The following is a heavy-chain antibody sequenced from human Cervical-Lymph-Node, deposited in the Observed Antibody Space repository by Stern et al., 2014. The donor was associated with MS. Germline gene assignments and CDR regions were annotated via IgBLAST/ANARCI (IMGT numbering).Heavy chain of an antibody. D-gene: IGHD4-11*01. V-gene: IGHV1-2*06. CDR1: GYTFTGYYY. Sequence: VHLVESGAEVKKPGASVKVSCQASGYTFTGYYYLHWVRQAPGQGLEWVGRINRNSGGANYAQKFQGRVTMTRDTSINTVYMELSRLMSDDTAVYYCATIDYSDYKDYWGQGTLVTVSS. J-gene: IGHJ4*02. CDR3: ATIDYSDYKDY. CDR2: INRNSGGA.